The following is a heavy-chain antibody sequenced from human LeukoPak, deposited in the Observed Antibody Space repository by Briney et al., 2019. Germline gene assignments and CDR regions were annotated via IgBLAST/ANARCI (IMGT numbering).Heavy chain of an antibody. CDR3: ARGTNCSSTSCYGIDY. J-gene: IGHJ4*02. V-gene: IGHV4-34*01. Sequence: SETLSLTCAVYGGSLSGYYWSWIRQPPGKGLEWIGEINHSGSTNYNPSLKSRVTISVDTSKNQFSLKLSSVTAADTAVYYCARGTNCSSTSCYGIDYWGQGTLVTVSS. D-gene: IGHD2-2*01. CDR2: INHSGST. CDR1: GGSLSGYY.